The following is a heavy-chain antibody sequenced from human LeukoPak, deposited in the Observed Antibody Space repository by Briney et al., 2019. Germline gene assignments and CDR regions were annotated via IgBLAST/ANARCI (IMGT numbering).Heavy chain of an antibody. CDR2: ISSSSSYI. CDR3: AIRVTFGGQREFDY. CDR1: GFTFSSYS. J-gene: IGHJ4*02. V-gene: IGHV3-21*01. Sequence: GGSLRLSCAASGFTFSSYSMNWVRQAPGKGLEWDSSISSSSSYIYYADSVKGRFTISRDNAKNSLYLQMNSLRAEDTAVYYCAIRVTFGGQREFDYWGQGTLVTVSS. D-gene: IGHD3-16*01.